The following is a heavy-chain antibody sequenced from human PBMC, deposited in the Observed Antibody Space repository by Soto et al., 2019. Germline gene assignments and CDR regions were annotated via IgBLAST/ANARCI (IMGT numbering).Heavy chain of an antibody. CDR2: IYINGST. Sequence: VGSLRLSCAASGFSVSSNYMSWVRQAPGEGLEWVAIIYINGSTDYADSVQGRFSVSRDIYKNTLFLQMNNLRAEDTAVYFCSGDPSGYDEGDWYHGVDVWGQGTTVTVSS. V-gene: IGHV3-53*01. J-gene: IGHJ6*02. CDR1: GFSVSSNY. D-gene: IGHD5-12*01. CDR3: SGDPSGYDEGDWYHGVDV.